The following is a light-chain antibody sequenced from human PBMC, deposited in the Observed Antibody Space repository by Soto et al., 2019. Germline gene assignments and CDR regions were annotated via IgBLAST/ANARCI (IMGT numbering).Light chain of an antibody. Sequence: QSALTQPASVSGSPGQSITISCTGTSSDIGGYNYVSWYQQHPGKAPKLIMYDVSNRPSGVSNRFSGSKSDNTASLTISGLQAGDEADYYCSSYTDSITPLFGGGTKLTVL. V-gene: IGLV2-14*03. CDR3: SSYTDSITPL. J-gene: IGLJ2*01. CDR1: SSDIGGYNY. CDR2: DVS.